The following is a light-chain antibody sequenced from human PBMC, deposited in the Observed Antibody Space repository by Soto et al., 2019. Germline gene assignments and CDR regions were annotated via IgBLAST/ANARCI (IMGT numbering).Light chain of an antibody. Sequence: EIVMTQSPATLSVSPGERSTLSCMAVQSVSSNVAWYQQKPGQAPRLLIYDASTRATAIPARFSGGGSGTEFTLTISSLQSEDFAFYYCQQFNNWPPTFGQGTKVDIK. CDR3: QQFNNWPPT. CDR2: DAS. V-gene: IGKV3-15*01. J-gene: IGKJ1*01. CDR1: QSVSSN.